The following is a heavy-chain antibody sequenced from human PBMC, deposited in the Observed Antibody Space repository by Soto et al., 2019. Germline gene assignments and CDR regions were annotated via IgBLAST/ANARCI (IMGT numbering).Heavy chain of an antibody. CDR1: GGTLSSYA. Sequence: SVKVSCKASGGTLSSYAISWGGQAPGQGLEWMGGIIPIFGTANYAQKFQGRVTITADESTSTAYMELSSLRSEDTAVYYRASSSVALVRGVITEFDYWGQGTLVTVSS. CDR2: IIPIFGTA. V-gene: IGHV1-69*13. CDR3: ASSSVALVRGVITEFDY. J-gene: IGHJ4*02. D-gene: IGHD3-10*01.